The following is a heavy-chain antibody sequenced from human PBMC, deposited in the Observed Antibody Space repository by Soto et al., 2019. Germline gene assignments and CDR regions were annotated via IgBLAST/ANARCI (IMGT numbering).Heavy chain of an antibody. V-gene: IGHV2-5*02. CDR2: IYWDDDK. CDR1: GFSLSTSGVG. Sequence: QITLKESGPTLVKPTQTLTLTCTFSGFSLSTSGVGVGWIRQPPGKALEWLALIYWDDDKRYSPSLKSRLTITKDTSKNQVVLTMTNMDPVDTVTYYCAHSGAMTRRHYFDYWGQGTLVTVSS. J-gene: IGHJ4*02. CDR3: AHSGAMTRRHYFDY. D-gene: IGHD4-17*01.